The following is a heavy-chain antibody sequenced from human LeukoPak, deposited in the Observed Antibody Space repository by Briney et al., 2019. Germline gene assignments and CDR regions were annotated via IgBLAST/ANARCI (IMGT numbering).Heavy chain of an antibody. CDR1: GFTFSSYS. V-gene: IGHV3-48*04. J-gene: IGHJ4*02. D-gene: IGHD2-15*01. CDR2: ISSSGSTI. Sequence: GGSLRLSCAASGFTFSSYSMNWVRQAPGKGLEWVSYISSSGSTIYYADSVKGRFTISRDNAKNSLYLQMNSLRAEDTAVYYCARDLWGYCSGGSCYAVDYWGQGTLVTVSS. CDR3: ARDLWGYCSGGSCYAVDY.